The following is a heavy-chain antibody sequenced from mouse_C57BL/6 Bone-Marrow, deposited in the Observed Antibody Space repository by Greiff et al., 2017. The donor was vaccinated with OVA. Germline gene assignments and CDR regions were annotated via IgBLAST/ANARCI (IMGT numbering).Heavy chain of an antibody. J-gene: IGHJ2*01. CDR1: GYTFTSYW. Sequence: QVQLQQSGAELAKPGASVKLSCKASGYTFTSYWMHWVKQRPGQGLEWIGYINPSSGYTKYNQKFKDKATLTADKSPSTAYMQLSSLTYEDSAVYYCARAPVVFDYWGQGTTLTVSS. D-gene: IGHD1-1*01. CDR2: INPSSGYT. CDR3: ARAPVVFDY. V-gene: IGHV1-7*01.